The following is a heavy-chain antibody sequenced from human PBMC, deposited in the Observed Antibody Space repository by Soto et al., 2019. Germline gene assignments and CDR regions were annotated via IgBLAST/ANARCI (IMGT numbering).Heavy chain of an antibody. CDR1: GGSLSSYY. J-gene: IGHJ6*02. CDR3: ARSGNYGMDV. CDR2: IYYSGST. Sequence: PSETLSLTCVVSGGSLSSYYWSWIRQPPGKGLEWIGYIYYSGSTNYNPSLKSRVTISVDTSKNQFSLKLSSVTAADTAVYYCARSGNYGMDVWGQGTTVTVS. V-gene: IGHV4-59*08.